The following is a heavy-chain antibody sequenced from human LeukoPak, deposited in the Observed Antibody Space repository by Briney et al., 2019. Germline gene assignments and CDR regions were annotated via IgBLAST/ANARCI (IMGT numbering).Heavy chain of an antibody. CDR3: ATEPSRSYSFDHLDF. J-gene: IGHJ4*02. V-gene: IGHV1-69*04. Sequence: SVKVSCKTSGGTLNNYAISWVRQAPGQGLEWMGRVVPMFGIRNYPKTFRGRVNITADKATNTVSMELRSLRAEDTAIYYCATEPSRSYSFDHLDFWGLGTPVTVSS. CDR1: GGTLNNYA. D-gene: IGHD5-12*01. CDR2: VVPMFGIR.